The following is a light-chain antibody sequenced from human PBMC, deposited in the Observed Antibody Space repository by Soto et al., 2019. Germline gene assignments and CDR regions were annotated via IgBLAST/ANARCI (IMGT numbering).Light chain of an antibody. CDR2: QVS. J-gene: IGKJ1*01. Sequence: DVVMPQSPLCLPVTLGQPASISCRSSQTVVHSSGNTYLNWVLQRPGHSPRXLIYQVSNRDSGVPDRFSGSGSGIDFTLKISRVEADDVGVYYCMQGTYWPWTFGQGTKVDIK. CDR3: MQGTYWPWT. CDR1: QTVVHSSGNTY. V-gene: IGKV2-30*02.